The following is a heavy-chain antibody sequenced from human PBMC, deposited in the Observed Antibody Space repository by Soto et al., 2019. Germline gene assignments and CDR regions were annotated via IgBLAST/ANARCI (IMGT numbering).Heavy chain of an antibody. J-gene: IGHJ2*01. CDR2: ISASTRNT. D-gene: IGHD2-15*01. CDR1: GYTFSDYA. Sequence: QVQLVQSGDEVKKPGASVKVSCQASGYTFSDYAISWVRQAPGQGLEWMGWISASTRNTDQAQNFQGRVIMTLDTSSDTAYMELRNLRSDDTAVYYWVRCYCSVGSCYACWHFDLWGRGTLVTVSS. CDR3: VRCYCSVGSCYACWHFDL. V-gene: IGHV1-18*01.